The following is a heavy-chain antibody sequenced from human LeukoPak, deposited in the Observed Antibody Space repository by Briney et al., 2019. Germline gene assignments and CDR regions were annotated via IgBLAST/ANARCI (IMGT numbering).Heavy chain of an antibody. CDR3: ARDRSSGWYIFDY. D-gene: IGHD6-19*01. V-gene: IGHV3-21*01. Sequence: PGGSLRLSCAASGFTFNSYSMNWVRQAPGKGLEWVSSISSSSNYIYYADSVKGRFTISRDNAKNSLYLQMNSLRAEDTAVYYCARDRSSGWYIFDYWGQGTLVTVTS. J-gene: IGHJ4*02. CDR2: ISSSSNYI. CDR1: GFTFNSYS.